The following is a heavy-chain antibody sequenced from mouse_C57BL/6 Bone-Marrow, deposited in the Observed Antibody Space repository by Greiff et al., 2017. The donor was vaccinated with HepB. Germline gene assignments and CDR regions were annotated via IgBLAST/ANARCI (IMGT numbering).Heavy chain of an antibody. J-gene: IGHJ3*01. CDR2: FHPYNDDT. D-gene: IGHD2-3*01. V-gene: IGHV1-47*01. Sequence: QVQLKQSGAELVKPGASVKMSCKASGYTFTTYPIEWMKQNHGKSLEWIGNFHPYNDDTKYNEKFKGKATLTVEKSSSTVYLKLSRLTSDDSAVYYCARRRVFDGYYEEFAYWGKGTLVTVST. CDR3: ARRRVFDGYYEEFAY. CDR1: GYTFTTYP.